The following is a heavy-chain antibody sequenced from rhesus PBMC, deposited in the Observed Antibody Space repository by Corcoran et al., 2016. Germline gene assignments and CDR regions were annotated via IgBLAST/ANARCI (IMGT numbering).Heavy chain of an antibody. D-gene: IGHD1-38*01. CDR2: RGGSSGST. V-gene: IGHV4S5*01. CDR1: GGPISGYP. CDR3: ARGGGTLTL. Sequence: QVQLEESGPGLVKPSETLSLTCAVSGGPISGYPWKWFRQPPGKGLGWIGYRGGSSGSTDYNPSLKSRVTSSTDTSKNQLSLRLSSVTAADTAVYYCARGGGTLTLWGQGVLVTVSS. J-gene: IGHJ4*01.